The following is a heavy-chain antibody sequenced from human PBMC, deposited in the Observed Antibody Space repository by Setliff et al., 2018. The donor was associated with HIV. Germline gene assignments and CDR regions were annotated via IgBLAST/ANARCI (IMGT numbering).Heavy chain of an antibody. D-gene: IGHD6-19*01. CDR1: GGSLSSYY. CDR2: IHPTGHI. Sequence: SETLSLTCVASGGSLSSYYWNWIRQTPGKGPEWIGEIHPTGHINYNPSYKSRVTVSLDPSKIQFSLKLNSVTAADTGVYYCAAFDSGRDVWGQGTLVTVSS. V-gene: IGHV4-34*01. J-gene: IGHJ4*02. CDR3: AAFDSGRDV.